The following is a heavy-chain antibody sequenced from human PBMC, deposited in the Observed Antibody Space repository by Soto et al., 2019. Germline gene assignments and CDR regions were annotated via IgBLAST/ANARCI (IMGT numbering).Heavy chain of an antibody. V-gene: IGHV1-69*06. CDR2: IIPIFGTA. CDR1: GGTFSSYA. CDR3: ARRMYSSGWYDPFDY. Sequence: SVKVSCKASGGTFSSYAISWVRQAPGQGLEWMGGIIPIFGTANYAQKFQGRVTITADKSTSTAYMELSSLRSEDTAVYYCARRMYSSGWYDPFDYWGQGTLVTVS. D-gene: IGHD6-19*01. J-gene: IGHJ4*02.